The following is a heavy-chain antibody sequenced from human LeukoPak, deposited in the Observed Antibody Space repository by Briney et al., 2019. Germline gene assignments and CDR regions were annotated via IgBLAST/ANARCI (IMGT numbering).Heavy chain of an antibody. CDR3: AKGLYYYDSSGSYYFDY. CDR2: ISGSGGST. V-gene: IGHV3-23*01. J-gene: IGHJ4*02. Sequence: GGSLRLSCAASGFTFSSYAMSWVRQAPGKGLDWVSAISGSGGSTYYADSVKGRFTISRDNSKNTLYLQMNSLRAEDTAVYYCAKGLYYYDSSGSYYFDYWGQGTLVTVSS. CDR1: GFTFSSYA. D-gene: IGHD3-22*01.